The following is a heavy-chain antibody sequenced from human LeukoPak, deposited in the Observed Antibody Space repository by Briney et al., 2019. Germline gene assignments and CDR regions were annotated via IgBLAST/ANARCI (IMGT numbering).Heavy chain of an antibody. CDR2: ISTYIGNT. CDR1: GYTFSNYG. D-gene: IGHD4-23*01. CDR3: ARVRDYGGNADALDV. V-gene: IGHV1-18*01. J-gene: IGHJ3*01. Sequence: ASVKVSCKASGYTFSNYGINWVRQAPGQGLEWMGWISTYIGNTNYAQRFQGRVTLTTDISTTTVYMELRSLRSDDAAMYHCARVRDYGGNADALDVWGQGTKVTVS.